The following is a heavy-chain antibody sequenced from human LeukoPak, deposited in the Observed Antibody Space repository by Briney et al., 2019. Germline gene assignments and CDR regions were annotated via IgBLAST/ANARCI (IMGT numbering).Heavy chain of an antibody. Sequence: PGGSLRLSCAASEFTFSSYWMHWVRQAPGKGLVWVSRINSDGSRTDYADSVKGRFTISRDNAKNTLYLQVNSLTAEDTAIYYCVRSFDIWGQGTMITVSS. CDR1: EFTFSSYW. CDR3: VRSFDI. CDR2: INSDGSRT. J-gene: IGHJ3*02. V-gene: IGHV3-74*01.